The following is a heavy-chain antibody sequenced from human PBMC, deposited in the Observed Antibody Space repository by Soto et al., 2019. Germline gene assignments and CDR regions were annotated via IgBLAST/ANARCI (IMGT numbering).Heavy chain of an antibody. CDR3: ARHGFGPLHGLVDV. J-gene: IGHJ6*02. CDR1: GGSITNYY. Sequence: QVQLQESGPGLVKPSETLSLTCTVSGGSITNYYCSWFRQPPGKGLEWIGYINYDGYSAYNLSLKRPVTLSMDASKTQFSLMLESVTATATAVYYCARHGFGPLHGLVDVWGPGTTVIVSS. D-gene: IGHD3-10*01. CDR2: INYDGYS. V-gene: IGHV4-59*08.